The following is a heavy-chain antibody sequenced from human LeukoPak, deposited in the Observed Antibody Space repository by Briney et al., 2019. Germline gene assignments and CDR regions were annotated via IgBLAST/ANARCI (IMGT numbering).Heavy chain of an antibody. Sequence: GGSLRLSCAASGFTFSSYSMSWVRQAPGKGLEWVSYISSSSSTIYYADSVKGRFTISRDNAKNSLYLQMNSLRAEDTAVYYCARDPYYYDSSGYLGFDYWGQGTLVTVSS. CDR2: ISSSSSTI. J-gene: IGHJ4*02. D-gene: IGHD3-22*01. CDR1: GFTFSSYS. CDR3: ARDPYYYDSSGYLGFDY. V-gene: IGHV3-48*01.